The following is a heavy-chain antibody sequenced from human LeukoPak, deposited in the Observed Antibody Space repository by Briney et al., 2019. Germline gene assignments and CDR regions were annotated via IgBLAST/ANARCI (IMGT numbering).Heavy chain of an antibody. CDR2: IYYSGST. J-gene: IGHJ3*02. CDR3: ARQAGTTRGDAFDI. V-gene: IGHV4-59*08. D-gene: IGHD1-1*01. Sequence: SETLSLTCTVSGGSISSYYWNWIRQPPGKGLEWIGYIYYSGSTNYNPSLKSRVTISVDTSKNQFSLKLSSVTAADTAVYYCARQAGTTRGDAFDIWGQGTMVTVSS. CDR1: GGSISSYY.